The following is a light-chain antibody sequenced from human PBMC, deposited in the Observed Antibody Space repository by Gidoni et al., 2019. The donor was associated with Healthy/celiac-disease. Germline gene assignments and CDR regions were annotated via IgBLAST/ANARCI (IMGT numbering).Light chain of an antibody. CDR1: QSVSSY. J-gene: IGKJ2*02. Sequence: EIVLTQSPATLSLSPGERATLSCRASQSVSSYLAWYQQKPGQAPRLLIYDASNRATGIPARFSGSGSGTDFTLTISSLEPEDFAVYYCQQRSNWPRLWTFGQXTKLEIK. CDR2: DAS. V-gene: IGKV3-11*01. CDR3: QQRSNWPRLWT.